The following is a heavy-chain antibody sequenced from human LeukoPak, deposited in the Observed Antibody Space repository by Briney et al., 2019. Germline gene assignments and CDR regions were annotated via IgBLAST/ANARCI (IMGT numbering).Heavy chain of an antibody. CDR3: ALLAVASDFDY. J-gene: IGHJ4*02. CDR2: ISSGATTM. Sequence: PGGSLRLSCAASGFMFRSFEMYWVRQAPGKGLEWIAYISSGATTMYYAYSVEGRFTISRDDAKNSLFLQMKSLRAEDTAVYYCALLAVASDFDYWGQGALVTVSS. CDR1: GFMFRSFE. D-gene: IGHD6-19*01. V-gene: IGHV3-48*03.